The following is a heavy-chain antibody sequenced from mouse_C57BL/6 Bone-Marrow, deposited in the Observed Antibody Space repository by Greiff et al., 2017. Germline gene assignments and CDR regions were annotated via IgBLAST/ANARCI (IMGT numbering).Heavy chain of an antibody. V-gene: IGHV1-72*01. CDR2: IDPNSGGT. J-gene: IGHJ3*01. CDR3: ARDGVITT. D-gene: IGHD1-1*01. Sequence: QVQLQQPGAELVKPGASVKLSCKASGYTFTSYSLHWVKQRPGRGLGWMGRIDPNSGGTKYNEKFKSKAPLTVDKPSSTAYMQLSSLTSEYSAVYYCARDGVITTWGQGTLVTVSA. CDR1: GYTFTSYS.